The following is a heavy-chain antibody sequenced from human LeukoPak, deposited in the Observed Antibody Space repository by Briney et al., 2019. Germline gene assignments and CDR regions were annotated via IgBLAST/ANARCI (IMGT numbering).Heavy chain of an antibody. CDR1: GFTFSSYA. D-gene: IGHD5-12*01. J-gene: IGHJ6*03. V-gene: IGHV3-30-3*01. CDR2: ISYDGSNK. Sequence: PGGSLRLSCAASGFTFSSYAMHWVRQAPGKGLEWVAVISYDGSNKYYADSVKGRFTISRDNSKNTLYLQMNSLRAEDTAVYYCARDKEWLYYYMDVWGKGTTVTVSS. CDR3: ARDKEWLYYYMDV.